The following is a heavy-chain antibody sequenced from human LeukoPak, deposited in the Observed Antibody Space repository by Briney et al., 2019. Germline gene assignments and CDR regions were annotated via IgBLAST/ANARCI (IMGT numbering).Heavy chain of an antibody. J-gene: IGHJ5*02. V-gene: IGHV1-69*13. CDR1: GGTFSSYA. CDR2: IIPIFGTA. CDR3: ARDPNPYCSSTSCYRNWFDP. Sequence: SVKVSXMGSGGTFSSYAISWVRPAPGQGVEGMGGIIPIFGTANYAQKLQGGVTITPEESTSTPYIELSSLRSEGTPAYYCARDPNPYCSSTSCYRNWFDPWGQGTLVTVSS. D-gene: IGHD2-2*01.